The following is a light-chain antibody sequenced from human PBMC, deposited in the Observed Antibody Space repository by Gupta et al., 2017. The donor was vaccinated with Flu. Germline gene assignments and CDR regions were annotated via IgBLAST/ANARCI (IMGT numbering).Light chain of an antibody. V-gene: IGKV1-39*01. CDR1: QSVIGY. CDR3: LQGVRVPIT. Sequence: DIQMTQSPSSLSASVGDRVTISCRASQSVIGYVHWYQQRPGKAPKLLISDVSNLYSGVPSKFSGSGSGTEFTLTISKLQPENSATYYCLQGVRVPITFGGGTKLDIK. J-gene: IGKJ4*01. CDR2: DVS.